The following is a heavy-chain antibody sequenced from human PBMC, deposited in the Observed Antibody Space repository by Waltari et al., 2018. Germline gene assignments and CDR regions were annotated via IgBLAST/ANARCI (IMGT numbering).Heavy chain of an antibody. CDR1: GYPFTGYY. V-gene: IGHV1-2*06. Sequence: QVQLVQSGAEVKKPGASVKVSCKASGYPFTGYYMHWVRQAPGQGPGWMGRINPNSGGTNYAQKFQGRVTMTRDTSISTAYMELSRLRSDDTAVYYCARARTTGSIAAAATEGAFDIWGQGTMVTVSS. D-gene: IGHD6-13*01. CDR2: INPNSGGT. J-gene: IGHJ3*02. CDR3: ARARTTGSIAAAATEGAFDI.